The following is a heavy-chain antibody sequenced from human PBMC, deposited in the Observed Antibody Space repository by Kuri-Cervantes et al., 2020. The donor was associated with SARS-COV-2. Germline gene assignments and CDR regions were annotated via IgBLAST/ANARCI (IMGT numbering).Heavy chain of an antibody. CDR3: ARLGWYYYYGMDV. J-gene: IGHJ6*02. CDR1: GGSFSGHY. CDR2: ISHNGDT. V-gene: IGHV4-34*01. Sequence: GSLRLSCAVYGGSFSGHYWSWIRQPPGKGLEWIGQISHNGDTNYNPSLKSRVTISVDTSKNQFSLKLSSVTAADTAVYYCARLGWYYYYGMDVWGQGTTVTVSS.